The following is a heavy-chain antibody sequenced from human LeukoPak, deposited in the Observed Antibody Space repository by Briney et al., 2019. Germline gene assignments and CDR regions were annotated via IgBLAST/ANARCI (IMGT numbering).Heavy chain of an antibody. CDR3: ARMGVAHYYDSSTYFPVAFDV. CDR1: GYSINGGYY. J-gene: IGHJ3*01. CDR2: IFHSGSV. Sequence: PSDTLSLTCVVSGYSINGGYYWGWIRQSPGKGLEWIGTIFHSGSVYYNPSLKSRLTLSVDPPKNRFSLKLKSVTAADTAVYFCARMGVAHYYDSSTYFPVAFDVWGQGTMVTVSS. D-gene: IGHD3-22*01. V-gene: IGHV4-38-2*01.